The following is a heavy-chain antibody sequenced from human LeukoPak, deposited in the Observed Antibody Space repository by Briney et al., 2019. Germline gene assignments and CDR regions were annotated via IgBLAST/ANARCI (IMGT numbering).Heavy chain of an antibody. V-gene: IGHV4-59*08. D-gene: IGHD1-26*01. J-gene: IGHJ4*02. CDR1: GGSISSYY. Sequence: SETLSLTCTVSGGSISSYYWSWIRQPPGKGLEWIGSIYHSGSTYYNPSLKSRVTISVDTSKNQFSLKLSSVTAADTAVYYCARLGRGATTFYYWGQGTLVTVSS. CDR2: IYHSGST. CDR3: ARLGRGATTFYY.